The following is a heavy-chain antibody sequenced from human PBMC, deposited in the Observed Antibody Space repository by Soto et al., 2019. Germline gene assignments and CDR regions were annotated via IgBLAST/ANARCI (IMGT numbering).Heavy chain of an antibody. Sequence: SETLSLTCAVSGGSFTSNNWWTWVRQPPGQGLEWIGEIYRTGSTNYNPSLKGRVTISLDKSENQFSLKVTSLTAADTAVYYCASRDPGTSVDYWGQGTLVTVS. J-gene: IGHJ4*02. D-gene: IGHD1-7*01. CDR3: ASRDPGTSVDY. CDR2: IYRTGST. V-gene: IGHV4-4*02. CDR1: GGSFTSNNW.